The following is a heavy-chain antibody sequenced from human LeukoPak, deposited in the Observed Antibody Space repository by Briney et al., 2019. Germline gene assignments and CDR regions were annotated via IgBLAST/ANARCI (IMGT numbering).Heavy chain of an antibody. CDR2: IWYDGSNK. CDR1: GFTFSSYG. D-gene: IGHD6-19*01. CDR3: ARDTLIAVAGTYYYYGMDV. V-gene: IGHV3-33*01. Sequence: GRSLRLSCAASGFTFSSYGMHWVRQAPGKGLEWVAVIWYDGSNKYYADSVKGRFTISRDNSKNTLYLQMNSLRAEDTAVYYCARDTLIAVAGTYYYYGMDVWGQGTTVTVSS. J-gene: IGHJ6*02.